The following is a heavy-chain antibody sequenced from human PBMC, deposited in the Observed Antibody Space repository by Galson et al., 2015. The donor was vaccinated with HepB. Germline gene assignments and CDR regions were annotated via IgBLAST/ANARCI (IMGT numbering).Heavy chain of an antibody. D-gene: IGHD6-19*01. J-gene: IGHJ4*02. CDR3: ARDLSSGWYVEY. CDR1: RFIFSTYN. V-gene: IGHV3-21*01. CDR2: ITSDNYI. Sequence: SLRLSCAASRFIFSTYNMNWVRQAPGKGLEWVSLITSDNYIYYADSVKGRFTISRDNAKNSLYLQMDSLRAEDTAVYYCARDLSSGWYVEYWGQGTLVTVSS.